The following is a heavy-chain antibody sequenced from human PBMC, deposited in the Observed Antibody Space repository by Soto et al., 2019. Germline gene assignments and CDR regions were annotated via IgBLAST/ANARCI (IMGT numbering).Heavy chain of an antibody. D-gene: IGHD3-9*01. J-gene: IGHJ3*02. V-gene: IGHV3-11*01. Sequence: QVQLVESGGGLVKPGGSLRLSCAASGFTFSDDYMSWIRQAPGKGLEWVSYISSSGSTIYYADSVKGRFTISRDNAKNSLYLQMNSLRAEDTAVYYCARVPHYDILTGFYADAFDIWGQGTMVTVSS. CDR3: ARVPHYDILTGFYADAFDI. CDR2: ISSSGSTI. CDR1: GFTFSDDY.